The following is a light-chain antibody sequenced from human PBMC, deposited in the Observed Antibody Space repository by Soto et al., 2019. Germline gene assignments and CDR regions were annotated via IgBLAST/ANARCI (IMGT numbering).Light chain of an antibody. J-gene: IGKJ2*01. CDR3: QQYGSSNT. CDR2: GAS. CDR1: QSVSSRS. V-gene: IGKV3-20*01. Sequence: EIVLTQSPGTLSLSPGERATLSCRASQSVSSRSLAGYQQKGGQAPRLLIDGASRRATGLADRLSGSGSGTDFTLTISRLQPEDFAVYYCQQYGSSNTFGQGTKVDIK.